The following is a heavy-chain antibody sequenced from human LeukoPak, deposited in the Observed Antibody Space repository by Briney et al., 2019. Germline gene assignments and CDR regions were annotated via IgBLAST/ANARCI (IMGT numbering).Heavy chain of an antibody. CDR3: AKSDWFDP. Sequence: GGSLRLSCATSGFTFKNYWMSWLRQAPGKGLVWVSRIRYDGSSATYADSVKGRFTISRDNARNTLYLQMNSLRVDDTGVYYCAKSDWFDPCGRGILVTVSS. J-gene: IGHJ5*02. CDR1: GFTFKNYW. V-gene: IGHV3-74*01. CDR2: IRYDGSSA.